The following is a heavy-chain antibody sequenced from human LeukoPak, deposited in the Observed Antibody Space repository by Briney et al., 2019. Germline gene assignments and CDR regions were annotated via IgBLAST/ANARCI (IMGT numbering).Heavy chain of an antibody. CDR3: ARTSQLAIYYFDY. V-gene: IGHV4-34*01. D-gene: IGHD2-2*01. CDR2: INHSGST. Sequence: PSETLSLTCAVYGGSFRGYYWSWIRQPPGKGLEWIGEINHSGSTNYNPSLKSRVTISVDTSKNQFSLKLSSVTAADTAVYYCARTSQLAIYYFDYWGQGTLVTVSS. J-gene: IGHJ4*02. CDR1: GGSFRGYY.